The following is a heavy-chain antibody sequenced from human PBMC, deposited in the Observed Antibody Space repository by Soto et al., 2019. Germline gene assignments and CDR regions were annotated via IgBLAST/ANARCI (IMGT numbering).Heavy chain of an antibody. CDR2: ISSSSSYI. CDR1: GFTFSIYS. V-gene: IGHV3-21*01. D-gene: IGHD3-10*01. J-gene: IGHJ6*02. Sequence: LRLSCAASGFTFSIYSMNWVRQAPGKGLEWVSSISSSSSYIYYADSVKGRFTISRDNAKNSLYLQMNSLRAEDTAVYYCARDALWFGELLYGMDVWGQGTTVTVSS. CDR3: ARDALWFGELLYGMDV.